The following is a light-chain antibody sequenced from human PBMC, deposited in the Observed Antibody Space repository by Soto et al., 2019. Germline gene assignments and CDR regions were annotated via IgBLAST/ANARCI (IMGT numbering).Light chain of an antibody. Sequence: DIVMTPSPDSLAVSLGERATINGKSSQSVLYSSNNKNYLAWYQQKPGQPPKLLIYWASTRESGVPDRFSGSGSGTDFTLTISSLQAEDVAVYYCQQYYRTPCTFGQGTNLEIK. J-gene: IGKJ2*01. CDR2: WAS. CDR1: QSVLYSSNNKNY. V-gene: IGKV4-1*01. CDR3: QQYYRTPCT.